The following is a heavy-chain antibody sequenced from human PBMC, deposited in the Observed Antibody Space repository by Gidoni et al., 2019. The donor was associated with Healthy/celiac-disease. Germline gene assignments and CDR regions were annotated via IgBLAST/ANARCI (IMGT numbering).Heavy chain of an antibody. V-gene: IGHV3-33*01. J-gene: IGHJ4*02. CDR3: ARDVYGSGSYYYY. CDR2: IWYDGSRK. CDR1: GFPLSSYG. Sequence: QVQLVESGGGVVQPGRYLRLSCAASGFPLSSYGMHWVRQAPGKGLEWVAVIWYDGSRKYYADSVKGRFSISRDNSKKTLYLKMNSLRAEDTAVYYCARDVYGSGSYYYYWGQGTLVTVSS. D-gene: IGHD3-10*01.